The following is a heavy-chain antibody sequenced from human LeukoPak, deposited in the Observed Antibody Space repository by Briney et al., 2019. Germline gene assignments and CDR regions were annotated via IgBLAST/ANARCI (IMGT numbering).Heavy chain of an antibody. J-gene: IGHJ5*02. CDR2: IYHSGST. D-gene: IGHD3-22*01. Sequence: PSETLSLTCAVSGGSISSGGYSWSWIRQPPGKGLEWIGYIYHSGSTYYNPSLKSRVTISVDRSKNQFSLKLSSVTAADTAVYYCARDGSRDSYYDTWGQGTLVTVSS. CDR1: GGSISSGGYS. V-gene: IGHV4-30-2*01. CDR3: ARDGSRDSYYDT.